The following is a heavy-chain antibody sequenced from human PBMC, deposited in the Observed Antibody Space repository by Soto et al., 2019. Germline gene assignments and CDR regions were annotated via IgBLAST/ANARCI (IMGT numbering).Heavy chain of an antibody. V-gene: IGHV3-23*01. J-gene: IGHJ4*02. CDR2: ISGSGGST. Sequence: GWSMRLSCAASGFTFSSYAMSWVRQAPGKGLEWVSAISGSGGSTYYADSVKGRFTISRDNSKNTLYLQMNSLRAEDTAAYDCVRAPSVAPAISSDLDDWGQGTQGTVA. CDR1: GFTFSSYA. CDR3: VRAPSVAPAISSDLDD.